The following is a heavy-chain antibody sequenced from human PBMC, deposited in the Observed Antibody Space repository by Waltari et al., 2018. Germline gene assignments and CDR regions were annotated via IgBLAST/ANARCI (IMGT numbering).Heavy chain of an antibody. V-gene: IGHV1-69*12. CDR1: VGTFGGYS. J-gene: IGHJ3*01. CDR2: IIPSFGTP. CDR3: ARRNLGFAFDV. Sequence: QVHLVQSGAEVQKPGSSMKFSCKASVGTFGGYSIAWVRQAAGQGLEWVGGIIPSFGTPQYAQNFQGRVTVTADPSTTTAYLELSGLRSEDTAIYYCARRNLGFAFDVWGQGTLVIVSS. D-gene: IGHD1-26*01.